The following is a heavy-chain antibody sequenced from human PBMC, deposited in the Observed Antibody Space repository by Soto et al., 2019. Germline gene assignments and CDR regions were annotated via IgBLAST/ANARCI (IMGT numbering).Heavy chain of an antibody. CDR3: ARVPGNGHLFDY. V-gene: IGHV3-48*02. CDR1: GFSFSSYP. J-gene: IGHJ4*01. Sequence: GGSLRLSCAASGFSFSSYPINWVRQAPGRGLEWVSYISSSSGVIYYVESVKGRFTISRDNAKNSLYLQMNNLRDEDTAVYYCARVPGNGHLFDYWGHGTLVTVSS. D-gene: IGHD2-8*01. CDR2: ISSSSGVI.